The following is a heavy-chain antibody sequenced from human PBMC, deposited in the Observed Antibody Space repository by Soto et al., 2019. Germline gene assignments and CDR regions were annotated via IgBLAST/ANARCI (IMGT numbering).Heavy chain of an antibody. CDR1: GFSLSATGVG. Sequence: SGPTLVNPTQTLTLPCSFSGFSLSATGVGVGWVRQPRGKALEFLALIYWDDDQKFRPLLRNRLTITKDTSKNEVVLTMTNMDSVDSGTYYCVHTPNYRLGGLHYWGRGTLVTVSS. V-gene: IGHV2-5*02. D-gene: IGHD2-15*01. J-gene: IGHJ4*02. CDR3: VHTPNYRLGGLHY. CDR2: IYWDDDQ.